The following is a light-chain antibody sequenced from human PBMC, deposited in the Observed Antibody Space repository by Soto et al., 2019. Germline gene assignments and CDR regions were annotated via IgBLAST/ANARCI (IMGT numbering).Light chain of an antibody. V-gene: IGKV3-20*01. CDR2: GAS. Sequence: EIVLTQSPGTLSLSPGERATLSCRASQSVSSSYLAWYQQKPGQAPRLLIYGASSRATGIPDRFSGSGSGTDFTLTISRLEPEDFAVYYFQQYDSSPVTFGQGTKVAIK. CDR3: QQYDSSPVT. CDR1: QSVSSSY. J-gene: IGKJ1*01.